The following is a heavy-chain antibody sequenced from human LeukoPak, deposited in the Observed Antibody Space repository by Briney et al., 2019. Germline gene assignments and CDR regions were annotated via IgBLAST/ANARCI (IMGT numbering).Heavy chain of an antibody. CDR3: ARKPELLRGENAFDI. V-gene: IGHV4-4*02. CDR2: IYHSGST. D-gene: IGHD1-26*01. J-gene: IGHJ3*02. CDR1: GGSISSSNW. Sequence: SGTLSLTCAVSGGSISSSNWWSWVRQPPGKGLEWIGEIYHSGSTNYNPSLKSRVTISVDKSKNQFSLKLSSVTAADTAVYYCARKPELLRGENAFDIWGQGTMVTVSS.